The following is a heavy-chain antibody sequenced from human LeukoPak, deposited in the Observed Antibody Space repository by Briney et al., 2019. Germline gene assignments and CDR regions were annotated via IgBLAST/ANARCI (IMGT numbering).Heavy chain of an antibody. CDR2: ISDSGAST. V-gene: IGHV3-23*01. CDR3: AELGITMIGGV. D-gene: IGHD3-10*02. CDR1: GFTFSTYA. J-gene: IGHJ6*04. Sequence: GGSLRLSCAASGFTFSTYAMSWVRHAPGKGLEWVSAISDSGASTYYADSVKGRFTVSRDNSKNTVSLQMNSLRAEDTAVYYCAELGITMIGGVWGKGATVTISS.